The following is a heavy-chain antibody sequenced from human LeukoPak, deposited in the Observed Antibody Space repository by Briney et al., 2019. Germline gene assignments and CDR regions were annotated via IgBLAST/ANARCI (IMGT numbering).Heavy chain of an antibody. CDR2: INHSGST. D-gene: IGHD2-21*02. J-gene: IGHJ4*02. CDR3: ARSPAYYCGGDCYSFDY. Sequence: SETLSLTCAVYGGSFSGYYWSWIRQPPGKGLEWIGEINHSGSTDYNPSLKSRVTISVDTSKNQFSLKLTSVTAADTAVYYCARSPAYYCGGDCYSFDYWGQGTLVTVSS. V-gene: IGHV4-34*01. CDR1: GGSFSGYY.